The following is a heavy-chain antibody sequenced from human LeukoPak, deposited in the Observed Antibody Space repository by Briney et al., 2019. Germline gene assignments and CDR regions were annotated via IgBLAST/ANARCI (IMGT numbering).Heavy chain of an antibody. D-gene: IGHD3-10*01. CDR1: GFTFSSYA. CDR2: ISSNGGST. CDR3: ARVSGSGSYYNAAY. V-gene: IGHV3-64*01. J-gene: IGHJ4*02. Sequence: PGRSLRLSCAASGFTFSSYAMHWVRQAPGKGLEYVSAISSNGGSTYYANSVKGRFTISRDNSKNTLYLQMGSLRAEDTAVYYCARVSGSGSYYNAAYWGQGTLVTVSS.